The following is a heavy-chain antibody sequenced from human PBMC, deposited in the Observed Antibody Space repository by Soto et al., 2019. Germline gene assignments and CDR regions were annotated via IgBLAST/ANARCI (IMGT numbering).Heavy chain of an antibody. Sequence: PSETLSLTCAVYGGSFSGYYWSWIRQPPGKGLEWIGEINHSGSTNYNPSLKSRVTISVDTSKNQFSLKLSSVTAADTAVYYCARGQATYDILTGYYYYYGMDVWGQGTTVTVSS. CDR2: INHSGST. D-gene: IGHD3-9*01. CDR3: ARGQATYDILTGYYYYYGMDV. CDR1: GGSFSGYY. V-gene: IGHV4-34*01. J-gene: IGHJ6*02.